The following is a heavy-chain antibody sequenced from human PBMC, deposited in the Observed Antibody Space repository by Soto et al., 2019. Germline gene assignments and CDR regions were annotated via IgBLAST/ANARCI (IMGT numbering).Heavy chain of an antibody. CDR2: INAGNCNT. J-gene: IGHJ4*02. D-gene: IGHD1-26*01. V-gene: IGHV1-3*01. CDR3: ARDVGATCD. Sequence: QVQLVQSGAEVKKPGASVKVSCKASGYTFTIYAMHWVRQAPRHRLEWMGWINAGNCNTKYSQKFQGRVTLTRDTAASTAYIELSSLRSEGTAVHYRARDVGATCDRGPGTLVTVSS. CDR1: GYTFTIYA.